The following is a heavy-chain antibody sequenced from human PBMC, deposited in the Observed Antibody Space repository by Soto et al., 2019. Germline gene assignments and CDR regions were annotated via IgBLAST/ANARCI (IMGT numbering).Heavy chain of an antibody. CDR1: GYTFTSYD. D-gene: IGHD3-3*01. Sequence: GASVKVSCKASGYTFTSYDINWVRQATGQGLEWMGWMNPNSGNTGYAQKFQGRVTMTRNTSISTAYMELSSLRSEDTAVYYCARGPNYDFWSGYYSPHLYENYYYYYYMDVWGKGTTVTVSS. CDR3: ARGPNYDFWSGYYSPHLYENYYYYYYMDV. CDR2: MNPNSGNT. J-gene: IGHJ6*03. V-gene: IGHV1-8*01.